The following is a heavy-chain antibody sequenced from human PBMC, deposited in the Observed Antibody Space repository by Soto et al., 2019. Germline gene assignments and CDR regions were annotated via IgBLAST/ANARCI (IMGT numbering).Heavy chain of an antibody. CDR3: ARSMLYSGGSNYSPFDY. CDR2: FYYTGSI. D-gene: IGHD2-15*01. CDR1: GGSVSSGSYY. V-gene: IGHV4-61*01. J-gene: IGHJ4*02. Sequence: QVQLQESGPGLVKPSETLSLTCTVSGGSVSSGSYYWSWIRQPPGKGLEWIGYFYYTGSINYNPSLKSRVTISIDASKNQFSLRLSSVTAADTAVYYCARSMLYSGGSNYSPFDYWGQGTLVTVSS.